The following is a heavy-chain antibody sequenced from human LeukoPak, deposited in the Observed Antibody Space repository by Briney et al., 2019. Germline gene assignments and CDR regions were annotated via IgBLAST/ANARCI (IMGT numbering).Heavy chain of an antibody. CDR2: ISGNGGRT. CDR1: GFTISNFC. CDR3: AKDPNGDYIGTFDM. J-gene: IGHJ3*02. D-gene: IGHD4-17*01. Sequence: GGSLRLSCAASGFTISNFCMSWVRQAPGKGPEWVSFISGNGGRTDYAESVKGRFTMSRDNSKNTVYLQMNSLRDEDTAAYYCAKDPNGDYIGTFDMWGRGTMVTVSS. V-gene: IGHV3-23*01.